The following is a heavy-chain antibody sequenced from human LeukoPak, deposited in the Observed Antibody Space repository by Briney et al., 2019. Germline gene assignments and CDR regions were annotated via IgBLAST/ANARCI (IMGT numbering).Heavy chain of an antibody. CDR3: AKRPCSGGSCSDFDY. J-gene: IGHJ4*02. CDR1: GYSFSTYA. D-gene: IGHD2-15*01. CDR2: ICSSGTRT. Sequence: PGGSLRPSCAASGYSFSTYAMSWVRQAPGKGLEWVSSICSSGTRTSYADSVKGRFTISRDNFKNILYLQMNSLRVEDTAVYYCAKRPCSGGSCSDFDYWGQGTLVSVSS. V-gene: IGHV3-23*01.